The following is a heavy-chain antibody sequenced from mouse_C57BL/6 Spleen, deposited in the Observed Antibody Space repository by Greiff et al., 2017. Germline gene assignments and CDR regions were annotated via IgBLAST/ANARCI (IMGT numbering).Heavy chain of an antibody. D-gene: IGHD2-5*01. J-gene: IGHJ3*01. V-gene: IGHV1-52*01. CDR2: IDPSDSET. Sequence: QVQLQQPGAELVRPGSSVKLSCKASGYTFTSYWMHWVKQRPIQGLEWIGNIDPSDSETHYNQKFKDKATLTVDKSSSTAYMQLISLTSEDYAVYYCASAFYSNYAWFAYWGQGTLVTVSA. CDR3: ASAFYSNYAWFAY. CDR1: GYTFTSYW.